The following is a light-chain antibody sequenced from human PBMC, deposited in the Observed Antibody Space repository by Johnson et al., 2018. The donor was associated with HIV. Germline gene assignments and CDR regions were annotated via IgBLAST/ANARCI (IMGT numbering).Light chain of an antibody. Sequence: QSVLTQPPSVSAAPGQKVTISCSGSSSNIGNNYVSWYQQLPGTAPKLLIYDNNKRPSGIPDRFSGSKSGTSATLGITGLQTGVEAYYYCGTWDIRLSAYVFGTGTKVTVL. J-gene: IGLJ1*01. V-gene: IGLV1-51*01. CDR1: SSNIGNNY. CDR2: DNN. CDR3: GTWDIRLSAYV.